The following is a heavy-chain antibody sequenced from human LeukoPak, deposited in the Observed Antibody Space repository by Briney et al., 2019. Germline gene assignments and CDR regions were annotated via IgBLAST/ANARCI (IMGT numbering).Heavy chain of an antibody. J-gene: IGHJ4*02. Sequence: SETLSLTCTVSGGSISNYYWSWIRQPPGKGLEWIGYINYSGSTTYNPSLKSRDTISVDTSKNQFSLKLTSATAADTAVYYCARQAAANSIDYWGQGTVVTVSS. V-gene: IGHV4-59*08. CDR2: INYSGST. CDR1: GGSISNYY. CDR3: ARQAAANSIDY. D-gene: IGHD2-2*01.